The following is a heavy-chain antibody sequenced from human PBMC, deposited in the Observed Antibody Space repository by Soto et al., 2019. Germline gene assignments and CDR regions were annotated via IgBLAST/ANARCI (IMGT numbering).Heavy chain of an antibody. Sequence: QVQLLQSGAEEKKPGASVTVSCKDSGYTFTGYAMHWVRQAPGQRLAWMGWINAGNGNTKYSQKFQGRVTITRDTSASTAYMELSSLRSEDTAVYYCSRAVAVPADFDYWGQGALGTASS. CDR3: SRAVAVPADFDY. CDR2: INAGNGNT. CDR1: GYTFTGYA. V-gene: IGHV1-3*05. D-gene: IGHD6-19*01. J-gene: IGHJ4*02.